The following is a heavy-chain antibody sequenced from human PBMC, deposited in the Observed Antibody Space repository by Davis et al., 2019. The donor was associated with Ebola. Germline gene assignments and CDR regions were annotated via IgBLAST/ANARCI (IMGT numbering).Heavy chain of an antibody. J-gene: IGHJ3*02. CDR3: ARYIYEADAFDI. V-gene: IGHV1-69*06. CDR1: GGTFSSYA. CDR2: IIPIFGTA. D-gene: IGHD5/OR15-5a*01. Sequence: SVKVSCKASGGTFSSYAISWVRQAPGQGLEWMGGIIPIFGTANYAQKFQGRVTITADKSTSTAYMELSSLRSDDTAVYYCARYIYEADAFDIWGQGTMVTVSS.